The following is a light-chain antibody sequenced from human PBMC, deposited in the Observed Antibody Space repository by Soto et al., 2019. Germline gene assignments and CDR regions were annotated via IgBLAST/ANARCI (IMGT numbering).Light chain of an antibody. Sequence: QSVLTQPPSVPGAPGQRVTISCTGSSSNIGAGYDVHWYQQLPGTAPKLLIYGNSNRSSGVPDRFSGSKSGTSASLAITGLQAEDEADYYCQSYDSSLSGLVFGTGTKVTVL. V-gene: IGLV1-40*01. CDR2: GNS. CDR1: SSNIGAGYD. J-gene: IGLJ1*01. CDR3: QSYDSSLSGLV.